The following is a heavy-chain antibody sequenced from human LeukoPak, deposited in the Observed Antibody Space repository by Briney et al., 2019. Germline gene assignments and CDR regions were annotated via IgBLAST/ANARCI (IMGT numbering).Heavy chain of an antibody. J-gene: IGHJ3*02. Sequence: GGSLRLSCAASGFTFSSYSMNWVRQAPEKGLEWVSSISSSSSYIYYADSVKGRFTISRDNAKNSLYLQMNSLRAEDTAVYYCARVRTRSSSRPWGDAFDIWGQGTMVTVSS. D-gene: IGHD6-13*01. V-gene: IGHV3-21*01. CDR1: GFTFSSYS. CDR3: ARVRTRSSSRPWGDAFDI. CDR2: ISSSSSYI.